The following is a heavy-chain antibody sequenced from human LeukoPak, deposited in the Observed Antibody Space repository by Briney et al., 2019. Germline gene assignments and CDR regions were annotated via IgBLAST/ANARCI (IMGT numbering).Heavy chain of an antibody. D-gene: IGHD3-10*01. CDR3: AEVESSYCRI. CDR2: IGGGGYTT. V-gene: IGHV3-23*01. Sequence: PGGSLRLSCVASGLTLGNYGMNWVRQAPGKGLEWVSSIGGGGYTTYYADSVRGRFTISRDNSKNSMYLQMSSLRAEDTAIYYCAEVESSYCRIWGQGTLVTVSS. CDR1: GLTLGNYG. J-gene: IGHJ4*02.